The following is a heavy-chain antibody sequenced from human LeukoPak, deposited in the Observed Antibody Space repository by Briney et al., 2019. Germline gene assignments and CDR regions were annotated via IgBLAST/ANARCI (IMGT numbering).Heavy chain of an antibody. V-gene: IGHV3-7*01. CDR2: IKQDGSEK. Sequence: PGGSLRLSCAASGFTFSLYWMNWVRRAPGKGLEWVANIKQDGSEKNYVDSVKGRFTISRDNSKNTLYLQMNSLRAEDTAVYYCARDPGSQQGFDYWGQGTLVTVSS. CDR3: ARDPGSQQGFDY. CDR1: GFTFSLYW. J-gene: IGHJ4*02. D-gene: IGHD1/OR15-1a*01.